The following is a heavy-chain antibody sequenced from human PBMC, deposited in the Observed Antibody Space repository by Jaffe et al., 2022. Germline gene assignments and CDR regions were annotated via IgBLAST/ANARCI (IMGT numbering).Heavy chain of an antibody. Sequence: QVQLQESGPGLVKPSETLSLTCAVSGYSISSGYYWGWIRQPPGKGLEWIGSIYHSGSTYYNPSLKSRVTISVDTSKNQFSLKLSSVTAADTAVYYCARLSSGWYGQLDYWGQGTLVTVSS. J-gene: IGHJ4*02. CDR3: ARLSSGWYGQLDY. V-gene: IGHV4-38-2*01. D-gene: IGHD6-19*01. CDR2: IYHSGST. CDR1: GYSISSGYY.